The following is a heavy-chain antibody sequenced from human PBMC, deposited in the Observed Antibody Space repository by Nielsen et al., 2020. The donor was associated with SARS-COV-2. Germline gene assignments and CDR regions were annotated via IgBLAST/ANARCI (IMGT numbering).Heavy chain of an antibody. CDR2: INIKTGDQ. CDR3: ARKTCVSTRCPFGY. V-gene: IGHV7-4-1*02. Sequence: ASVKVSCKASGYSFNMYTMNWVRQAPGQGLEWMGWINIKTGDQTYAQGFSGRFVFSVDTSVTTAYLQISSLEAEDTAVYYCARKTCVSTRCPFGYWSQGTLVTVSS. D-gene: IGHD2-2*01. CDR1: GYSFNMYT. J-gene: IGHJ4*02.